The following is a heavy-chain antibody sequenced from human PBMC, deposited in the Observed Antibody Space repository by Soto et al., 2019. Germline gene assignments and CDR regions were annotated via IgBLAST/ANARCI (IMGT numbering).Heavy chain of an antibody. Sequence: EVQLVESGGGLVQPGGSLRLSCAASGFTFSSYSMNWVRQAPGKGLEWVSYISSSSSTIYYADSVKGRFTISRDNAKNSLYLQMNSLRDEDTAVYYCARDRESSSWYKVYYYGMDVWGQGTTVTVSS. J-gene: IGHJ6*02. CDR3: ARDRESSSWYKVYYYGMDV. CDR2: ISSSSSTI. CDR1: GFTFSSYS. V-gene: IGHV3-48*02. D-gene: IGHD6-13*01.